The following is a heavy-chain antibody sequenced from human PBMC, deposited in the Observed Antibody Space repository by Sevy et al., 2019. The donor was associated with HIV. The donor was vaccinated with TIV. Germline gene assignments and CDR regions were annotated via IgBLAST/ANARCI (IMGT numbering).Heavy chain of an antibody. D-gene: IGHD3-22*01. CDR2: FDPEDGET. CDR3: AIYYDSSGFLGY. Sequence: VSCKVSGYTLTELSMHWVRQAPGKGLEWMGGFDPEDGETIYAQKFQGRVTMTEDTSTDTAYMELSSLRSEDTAVYYCAIYYDSSGFLGYWGQGTLVTVSS. J-gene: IGHJ4*02. CDR1: GYTLTELS. V-gene: IGHV1-24*01.